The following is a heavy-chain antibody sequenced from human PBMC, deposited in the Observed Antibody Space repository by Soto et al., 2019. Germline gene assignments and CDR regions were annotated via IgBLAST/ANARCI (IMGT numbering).Heavy chain of an antibody. V-gene: IGHV3-15*07. Sequence: EVQLVESGGGLVKPGGSLRLSCAASGFSFSNAWMKWVRQAPGKGLEWVGRIKSEANGGTTDHAAAVKGRFIIARDESKHRRFLQMDSLITENSAVYYCASYRDSSARKVALWGQGNLVPVS. CDR2: IKSEANGGTT. J-gene: IGHJ4*02. CDR3: ASYRDSSARKVAL. CDR1: GFSFSNAW. D-gene: IGHD3-22*01.